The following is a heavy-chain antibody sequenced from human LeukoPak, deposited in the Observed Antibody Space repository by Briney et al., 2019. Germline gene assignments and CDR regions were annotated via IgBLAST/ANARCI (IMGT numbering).Heavy chain of an antibody. CDR1: GFTFSTYE. Sequence: PGGSLRLSCAASGFTFSTYEMNWVRQAPGKGLEGLSYISSGGSSIYSADSVKGRFTISRHNAKDSLYLQMNSLRTEDTAVYYCARGLVVAATPPYSYYGMDVWGKGTTVTVSS. V-gene: IGHV3-48*03. J-gene: IGHJ6*04. D-gene: IGHD2-15*01. CDR3: ARGLVVAATPPYSYYGMDV. CDR2: ISSGGSSI.